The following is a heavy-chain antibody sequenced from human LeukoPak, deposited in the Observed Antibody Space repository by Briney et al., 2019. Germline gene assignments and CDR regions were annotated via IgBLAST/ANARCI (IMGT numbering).Heavy chain of an antibody. CDR1: GYTFTSYD. J-gene: IGHJ4*02. CDR2: MNPNSGNT. D-gene: IGHD2-21*02. Sequence: ASVKVSCKASGYTFTSYDINWVRQATGQGLEWMGWMNPNSGNTGYAQKFQGRVTITRNTSISTAYMELSSLRAEDTAVYYCAKLHRVTPFDCWGQGTLVTVSS. CDR3: AKLHRVTPFDC. V-gene: IGHV1-8*03.